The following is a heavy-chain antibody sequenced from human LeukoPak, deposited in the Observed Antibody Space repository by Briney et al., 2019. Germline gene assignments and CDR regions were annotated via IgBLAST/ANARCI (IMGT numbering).Heavy chain of an antibody. CDR2: ISGSGGRT. CDR3: ARDREDTAMAPSNGYFDY. Sequence: GGSLRLSCAASGFTFSIYAMSWVRQAPGKGLEWVSVISGSGGRTYFADSVKGRFTISRDNSKNTLYMQMNSLRAEDTAVYYCARDREDTAMAPSNGYFDYWGQGTLVTVSS. CDR1: GFTFSIYA. J-gene: IGHJ4*02. V-gene: IGHV3-23*01. D-gene: IGHD5-18*01.